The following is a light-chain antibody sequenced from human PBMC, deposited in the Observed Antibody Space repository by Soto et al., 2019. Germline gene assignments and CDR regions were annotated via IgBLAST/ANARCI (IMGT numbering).Light chain of an antibody. J-gene: IGKJ3*01. CDR1: QTVSSNS. CDR2: GAS. V-gene: IGKV3-20*01. Sequence: EIVLTQSPGTLSLSPGERATLSCRASQTVSSNSLAWYQQKPGQAPRLLIYGASSRATGIPDRFSGSGSGTDFTLTISRLEPEDFAVYYCQQYGSSPPLTFGPGTKVDIK. CDR3: QQYGSSPPLT.